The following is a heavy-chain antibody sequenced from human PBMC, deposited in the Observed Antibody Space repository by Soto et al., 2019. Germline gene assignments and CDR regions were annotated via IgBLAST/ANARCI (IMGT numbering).Heavy chain of an antibody. J-gene: IGHJ5*02. V-gene: IGHV3-23*01. CDR2: ISGSGGST. CDR3: AKDRRYYDILTGYYTYGFDP. CDR1: GFTFSSYA. Sequence: GSLRLSCAASGFTFSSYAMSWVRQAPGKGLEWVSAISGSGGSTYYADSVKGRFTISRDNSKNTLYLQMNSLRAEDTAVYYCAKDRRYYDILTGYYTYGFDPWGQGTLVTVSS. D-gene: IGHD3-9*01.